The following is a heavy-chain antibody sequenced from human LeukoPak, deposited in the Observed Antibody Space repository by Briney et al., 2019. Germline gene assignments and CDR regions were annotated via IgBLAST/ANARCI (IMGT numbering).Heavy chain of an antibody. CDR2: IRSKANNYAT. J-gene: IGHJ4*02. CDR3: ARRGGLDAAAGTSFDY. Sequence: GGSLRLSCAASGFTFSGSAIHWVRQASGKGMEWVGRIRSKANNYATAYTASVQGRFTISRDDSKNTAYLQMSSLRTEDTAVYYCARRGGLDAAAGTSFDYWGQGTLVTVSS. V-gene: IGHV3-73*01. D-gene: IGHD6-13*01. CDR1: GFTFSGSA.